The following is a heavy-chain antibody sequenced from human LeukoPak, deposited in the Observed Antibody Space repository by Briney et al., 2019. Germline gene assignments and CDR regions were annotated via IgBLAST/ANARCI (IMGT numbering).Heavy chain of an antibody. J-gene: IGHJ4*02. CDR3: ARHGSSGWYYFDY. V-gene: IGHV4-59*08. CDR2: IYYSGST. D-gene: IGHD6-19*01. CDR1: GGSISSYY. Sequence: PSETLPLTCTVSGGSISSYYWSWIRQPPGKGLEWIGSIYYSGSTNQNPSLKSRVTISVDTSKNQFSLKLSSVTAADTAVYYCARHGSSGWYYFDYWGQGTLVTVSS.